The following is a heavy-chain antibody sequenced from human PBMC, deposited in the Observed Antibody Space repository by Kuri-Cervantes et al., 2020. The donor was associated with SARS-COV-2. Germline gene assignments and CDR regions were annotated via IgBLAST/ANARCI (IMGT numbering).Heavy chain of an antibody. CDR2: IYYSGST. Sequence: SETLSLTCTVSGGSISSYYWSWIRQPPGQGLEWLGYIYYSGSTKYNPSLESRVTISLDTSRNQFSLRLSSVTAADTAVYYCAREETDIVVVPAAMNWFDPWGQGTLVTVSS. J-gene: IGHJ5*02. V-gene: IGHV4-59*12. CDR1: GGSISSYY. CDR3: AREETDIVVVPAAMNWFDP. D-gene: IGHD2-2*01.